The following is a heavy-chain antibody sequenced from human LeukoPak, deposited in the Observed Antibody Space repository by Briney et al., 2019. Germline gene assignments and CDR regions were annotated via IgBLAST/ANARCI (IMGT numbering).Heavy chain of an antibody. CDR3: AKDCLGSWSGYYFGVFDC. CDR2: ISSSGGST. CDR1: GFTFSSYA. Sequence: PGGSLRLSCAASGFTFSSYAMSWVRQAPGKGLEWVSGISSSGGSTYYRDSVKGRFTISRDNSRNTLNLQMNSLRTEDTAVYYCAKDCLGSWSGYYFGVFDCWGQGTLVTVSS. V-gene: IGHV3-23*01. D-gene: IGHD3-3*01. J-gene: IGHJ4*02.